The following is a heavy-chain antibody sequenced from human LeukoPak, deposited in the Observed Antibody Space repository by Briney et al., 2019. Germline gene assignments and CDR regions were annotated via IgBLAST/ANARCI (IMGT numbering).Heavy chain of an antibody. D-gene: IGHD6-13*01. Sequence: GGSLRLSCAASGFTFSSYSMNWVRQAPGKGLEWVSSISSSSSYIYYADSVKGRFTISRDNAKNSLYLQMNSLRAEDTAVYYCARGPAIAAAGSLFDPWGQGTLVTVSS. V-gene: IGHV3-21*01. J-gene: IGHJ5*02. CDR3: ARGPAIAAAGSLFDP. CDR2: ISSSSSYI. CDR1: GFTFSSYS.